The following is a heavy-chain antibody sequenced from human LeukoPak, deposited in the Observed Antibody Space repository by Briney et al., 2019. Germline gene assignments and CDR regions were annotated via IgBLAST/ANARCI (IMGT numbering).Heavy chain of an antibody. V-gene: IGHV3-73*01. J-gene: IGHJ4*02. CDR2: IRSKANNDAT. CDR3: TSSRSGYAGIDY. CDR1: GFTFSGSG. Sequence: GGSLRLSCAASGFTFSGSGMHWVRQAPGKGLEWIGRIRSKANNDATLYAASVQGRFTISRDDSKNTAYLQMNSLKTEVTAVYYCTSSRSGYAGIDYWGQGTLVTVSS. D-gene: IGHD5-12*01.